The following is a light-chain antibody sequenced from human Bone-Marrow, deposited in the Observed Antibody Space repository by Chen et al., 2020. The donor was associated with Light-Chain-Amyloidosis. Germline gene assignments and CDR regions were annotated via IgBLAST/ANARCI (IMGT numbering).Light chain of an antibody. CDR1: SGSIATNY. Sequence: NFMLTQPHSVSESPGKTVIISCTRSSGSIATNYVQWYQQRPDSSPTTVIYEDDQRPSGVPDRFSGSSDRSSNSASLTISGLKTEEEADYYCQSYQGSSQGVFGGGTKLTVL. V-gene: IGLV6-57*01. CDR3: QSYQGSSQGV. J-gene: IGLJ3*02. CDR2: EDD.